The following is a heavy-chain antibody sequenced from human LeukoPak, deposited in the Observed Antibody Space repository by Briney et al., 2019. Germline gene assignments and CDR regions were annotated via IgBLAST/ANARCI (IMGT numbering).Heavy chain of an antibody. D-gene: IGHD3-3*01. V-gene: IGHV3-74*01. CDR3: ARDGDFWSGYYSNYYYAMDV. CDR2: INSDESST. J-gene: IGHJ6*02. Sequence: GGSLRLSCVASGFTFSGYWMHWVRQAPGKGRVGVSRINSDESSTTYADPVKGRFTVSRDNAKNTLYLRMNSLRAEDTAVYYCARDGDFWSGYYSNYYYAMDVWGQGTTVTVSS. CDR1: GFTFSGYW.